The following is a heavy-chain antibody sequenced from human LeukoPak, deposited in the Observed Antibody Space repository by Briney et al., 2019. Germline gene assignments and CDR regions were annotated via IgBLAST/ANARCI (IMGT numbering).Heavy chain of an antibody. Sequence: GGSLRLSCAVSGLSVSSNYMSWVRQAPGKGLEWVSVIYTDGSTTYADSVRGRFTISRDNSKNTVSLQMNSLRAEDTAVYYCARDSGELLYGDAFDIWGQGTMVRVSS. CDR2: IYTDGST. CDR1: GLSVSSNY. D-gene: IGHD3-10*01. V-gene: IGHV3-53*01. J-gene: IGHJ3*02. CDR3: ARDSGELLYGDAFDI.